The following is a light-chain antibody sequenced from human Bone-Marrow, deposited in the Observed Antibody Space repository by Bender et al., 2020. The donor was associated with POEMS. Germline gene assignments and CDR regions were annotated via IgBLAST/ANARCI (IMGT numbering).Light chain of an antibody. CDR1: GSNIGGYP. CDR3: VAWDASLNGWV. J-gene: IGLJ3*02. CDR2: TNN. Sequence: QSVLTQPPSVSGTPGQRVTISCSGSGSNIGGYPVNWYQQLPGTAPRLLIYTNNERPSGVPDRFSGSKSGTSASLALTGLRSDDEAIYFCVAWDASLNGWVFGGGTKLTVL. V-gene: IGLV1-44*01.